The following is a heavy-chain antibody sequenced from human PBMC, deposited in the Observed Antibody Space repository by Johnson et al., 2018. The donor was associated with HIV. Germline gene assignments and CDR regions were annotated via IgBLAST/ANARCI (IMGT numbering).Heavy chain of an antibody. D-gene: IGHD3-3*02. CDR3: ARRSIRSDGFDI. V-gene: IGHV3-30*02. CDR1: GFTFSSYG. J-gene: IGHJ3*02. CDR2: IRYDGSNK. Sequence: QEQLVESGGGVVQPGGSLRLSCAASGFTFSSYGMHWVRQAPGKGLEWVAFIRYDGSNKYYADSVKGRFTISRDNSKNTLYLKMNSLRAGDTAVYDVARRSIRSDGFDIWGQGTMVTVSS.